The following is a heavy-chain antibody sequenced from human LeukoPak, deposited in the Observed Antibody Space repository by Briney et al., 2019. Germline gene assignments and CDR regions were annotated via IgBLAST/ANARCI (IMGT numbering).Heavy chain of an antibody. D-gene: IGHD3-10*01. CDR1: GFTFSSYA. J-gene: IGHJ4*02. Sequence: GGSLRLSCAASGFTFSSYAMSWVRQAPGKGLEWVSAISGSGGSTYYADSVKGRFTISRDNSKNTLYLQMNSLRAEDTAVYYCAKDLGMVRGQPGAGFDYWGQGTLVTVSS. CDR3: AKDLGMVRGQPGAGFDY. CDR2: ISGSGGST. V-gene: IGHV3-23*01.